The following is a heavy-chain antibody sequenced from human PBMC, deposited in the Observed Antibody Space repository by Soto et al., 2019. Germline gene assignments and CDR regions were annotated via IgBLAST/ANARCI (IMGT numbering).Heavy chain of an antibody. V-gene: IGHV4-61*01. CDR3: ARDQYDFRSVSYYSAMEV. Sequence: QVQLQESGPGLVKPSETLSLTCTMSGCSVSSESHYWSWIRQTPVKGLEWIGYIYYTGSTNYNPSLKGRVTMSVDKSRDQVSLRLRSVTRADTAVYYGARDQYDFRSVSYYSAMEVWGPGTKVTGSS. J-gene: IGHJ6*02. D-gene: IGHD3-3*01. CDR2: IYYTGST. CDR1: GCSVSSESHY.